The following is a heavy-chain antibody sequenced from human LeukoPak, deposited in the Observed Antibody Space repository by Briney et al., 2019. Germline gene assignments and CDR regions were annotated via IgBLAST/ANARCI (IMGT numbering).Heavy chain of an antibody. Sequence: KPSETLSLTCAVYGGSFSGDYWSWIRQPPGKGLEWIGEINHSGSTNYNPSLKSRVTVSIDTSKNQFSLKLSSVTAADTAVYYCARRRMVRGVLHYNWFDPWGQGTLVTVSS. CDR1: GGSFSGDY. D-gene: IGHD3-10*01. J-gene: IGHJ5*02. CDR2: INHSGST. CDR3: ARRRMVRGVLHYNWFDP. V-gene: IGHV4-34*01.